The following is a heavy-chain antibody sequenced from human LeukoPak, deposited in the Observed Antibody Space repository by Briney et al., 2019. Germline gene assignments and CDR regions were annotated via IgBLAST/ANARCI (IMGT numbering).Heavy chain of an antibody. CDR2: ISYDGSNK. CDR1: GFTFSSYA. Sequence: GGSLRLSCAASGFTFSSYAMHWVRQAPGKGLEWVAVISYDGSNKYYADSVKGRFTISRDNSKNTLYLQMDSLRAEDTAVYYCARDEGSRWREEQRPGVYWGQGTLVTVSS. J-gene: IGHJ4*02. V-gene: IGHV3-30*04. CDR3: ARDEGSRWREEQRPGVY. D-gene: IGHD1/OR15-1a*01.